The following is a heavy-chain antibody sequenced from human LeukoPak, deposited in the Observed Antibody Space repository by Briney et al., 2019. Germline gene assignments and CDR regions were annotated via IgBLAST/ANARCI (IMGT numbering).Heavy chain of an antibody. CDR2: INAGNGNT. J-gene: IGHJ5*02. D-gene: IGHD2-2*01. Sequence: EASVKVSCKASGYTFTSYAMHWVRQAPGQRLEWMGWINAGNGNTKYSQKFQGRVTITRDTSASTAYMELSSLRPEDTAVYYCARILGYCSSTSCYDWFDPWGQGTLVTVSS. CDR3: ARILGYCSSTSCYDWFDP. CDR1: GYTFTSYA. V-gene: IGHV1-3*01.